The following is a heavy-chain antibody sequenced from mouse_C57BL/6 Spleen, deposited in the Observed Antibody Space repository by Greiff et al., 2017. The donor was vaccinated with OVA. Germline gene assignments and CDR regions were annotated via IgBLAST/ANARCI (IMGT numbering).Heavy chain of an antibody. CDR3: ARKEIYYGSSYGHYAMDY. J-gene: IGHJ4*01. V-gene: IGHV5-17*01. D-gene: IGHD1-1*01. CDR1: GFTFSDYG. CDR2: ISSGSSTI. Sequence: EVKLEESGGGLVKPGGSLKLSCAASGFTFSDYGMHWVRQAPEQGLEWVAYISSGSSTIYYADTVKGRFTISRDNAKNTLFLQMTRLRSEDTAMYYCARKEIYYGSSYGHYAMDYWGQGTSVTVSS.